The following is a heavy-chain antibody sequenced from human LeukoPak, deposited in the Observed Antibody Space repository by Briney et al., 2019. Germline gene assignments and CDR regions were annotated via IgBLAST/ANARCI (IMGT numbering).Heavy chain of an antibody. V-gene: IGHV1-3*01. D-gene: IGHD3-9*01. CDR1: GYTFTSYA. CDR3: ARDSYDILTGTNWFDP. J-gene: IGHJ5*02. Sequence: GASVKVSCKASGYTFTSYAMHWVRQAPGQRLEWMGWINAGNGNTKYSQKFQGRVTITRDTSASTAYMELSSLRSEDTAVYYCARDSYDILTGTNWFDPWGQGTLVTVSS. CDR2: INAGNGNT.